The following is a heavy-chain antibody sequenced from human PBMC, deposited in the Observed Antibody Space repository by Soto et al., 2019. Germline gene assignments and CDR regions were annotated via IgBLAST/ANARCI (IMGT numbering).Heavy chain of an antibody. CDR3: ARGVYGSGNYYTGPSAFDI. Sequence: QVQLEQSGAEVKKPGSSVKVSCKASGGTLSDHGVAWLRQAPGQGLEWMGGTIPVFNTAKYAQKFQGRVTVTADKFTNIAYMGLSSLRPEDTAFYFCARGVYGSGNYYTGPSAFDIWGQGTMVIVSS. CDR1: GGTLSDHG. CDR2: TIPVFNTA. V-gene: IGHV1-69*06. D-gene: IGHD3-10*01. J-gene: IGHJ3*02.